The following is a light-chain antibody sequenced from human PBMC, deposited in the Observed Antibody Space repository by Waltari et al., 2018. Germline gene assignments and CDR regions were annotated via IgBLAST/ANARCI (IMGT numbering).Light chain of an antibody. V-gene: IGKV2-28*01. CDR2: LGA. Sequence: DIVMTQSPLSLPVTPGEPASISCRSSQRLLHSNGYNYLDWYLQKPGQSPQLLVYLGANRSSGIPDRFSGSGSGTDFTLKISRVEAEDVGVYYCMQALQTPRTFGQGTKLEIK. CDR3: MQALQTPRT. CDR1: QRLLHSNGYNY. J-gene: IGKJ2*01.